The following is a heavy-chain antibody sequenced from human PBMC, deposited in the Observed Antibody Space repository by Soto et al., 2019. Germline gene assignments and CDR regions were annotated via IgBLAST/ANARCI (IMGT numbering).Heavy chain of an antibody. CDR3: ARDIAGYRYSYYGMDV. V-gene: IGHV1-3*01. D-gene: IGHD2-15*01. CDR2: INAGNGNT. CDR1: GYTFTSYA. J-gene: IGHJ6*02. Sequence: QVQLVQSGAEVKKPGASVKVSCKASGYTFTSYAMHWVRQAPGQRLEWMGWINAGNGNTKYSQKFQGRVTITRDTSASTAYMELSSLRSEDTSVYYCARDIAGYRYSYYGMDVWGQGTTVTVSS.